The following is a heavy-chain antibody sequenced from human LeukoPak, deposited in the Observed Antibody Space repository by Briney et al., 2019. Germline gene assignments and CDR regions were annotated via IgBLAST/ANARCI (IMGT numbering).Heavy chain of an antibody. CDR1: GGSISSGGYY. D-gene: IGHD3-10*01. J-gene: IGHJ4*02. CDR2: IYYSGST. V-gene: IGHV4-31*11. Sequence: SETLSLTCAVSGGSISSGGYYWSWIRQHPGKGLEWIGYIYYSGSTYYNPSLKSRVTISVDTSKNQFSLKLSSVTAADTAVYYCARSAGSPRDFDYWGQGTLVTVSS. CDR3: ARSAGSPRDFDY.